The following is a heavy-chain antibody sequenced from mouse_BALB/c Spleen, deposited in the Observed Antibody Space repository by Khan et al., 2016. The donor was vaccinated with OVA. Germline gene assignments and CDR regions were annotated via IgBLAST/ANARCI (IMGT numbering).Heavy chain of an antibody. CDR2: IDPANGNT. CDR1: GFNIKDTY. CDR3: ARINA. V-gene: IGHV14-3*02. J-gene: IGHJ2*01. Sequence: EVQLQESGAELVKPGPSVKLSCTVSGFNIKDTYMHWVKQRPEQGLEWIGRIDPANGNTKYDPKLQGMATITADTSSNTAYLQLSSLTSEDTSVHYCARINAWGQGTTLTVSS.